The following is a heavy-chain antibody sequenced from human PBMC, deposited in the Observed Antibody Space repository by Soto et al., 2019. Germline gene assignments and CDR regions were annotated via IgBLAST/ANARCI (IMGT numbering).Heavy chain of an antibody. V-gene: IGHV1-2*02. CDR3: ARSLTEGYCTITGCYTRPLYGMDV. CDR1: GYTFSGYY. J-gene: IGHJ6*02. D-gene: IGHD2-2*02. CDR2: INPNSGGT. Sequence: SGPTLVNPPASVKVSCKASGYTFSGYYIHWLRQAPGQGLEWMGWINPNSGGTNYAQKFQGRVTVTRDTPTSTAYMELSRLTSDDTAVYYCARSLTEGYCTITGCYTRPLYGMDVWGQGTTVTV.